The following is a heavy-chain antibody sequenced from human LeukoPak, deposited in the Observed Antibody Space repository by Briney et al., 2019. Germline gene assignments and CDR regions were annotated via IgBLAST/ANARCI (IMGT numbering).Heavy chain of an antibody. CDR2: ISSSTSYT. J-gene: IGHJ3*02. CDR3: AGGTYAFDI. CDR1: GFTLSSYN. V-gene: IGHV3-11*06. Sequence: GGSLRLSCAASGFTLSSYNMSWIRQAPGKGLEWVSYISSSTSYTNYADSVKGRFTISRDNAKNSLYLQMNSLRAEDTAVYYCAGGTYAFDIWGQGTMVTVSS. D-gene: IGHD2-2*01.